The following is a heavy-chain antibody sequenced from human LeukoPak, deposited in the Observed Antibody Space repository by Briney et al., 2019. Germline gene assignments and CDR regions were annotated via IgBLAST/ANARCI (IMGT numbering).Heavy chain of an antibody. Sequence: PGGSLRLSCAASGFTFDDYAMHWVRQAPGKGLEWVSGISWNSGSIGYADSVKGRFTISRDNAKNSLYLQMNSLRAEDTALYYCAKGRTAAGTTNFYYWGQGTLVTVSS. D-gene: IGHD6-13*01. CDR1: GFTFDDYA. CDR3: AKGRTAAGTTNFYY. V-gene: IGHV3-9*01. CDR2: ISWNSGSI. J-gene: IGHJ4*02.